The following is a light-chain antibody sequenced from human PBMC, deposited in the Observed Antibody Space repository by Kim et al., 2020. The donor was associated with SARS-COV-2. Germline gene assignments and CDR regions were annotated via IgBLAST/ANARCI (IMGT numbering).Light chain of an antibody. CDR3: QQRIHWPYS. V-gene: IGKV3-11*01. J-gene: IGKJ2*01. Sequence: EIVLTQSPATLSLSPGERATLSCRASQSVSSYLAWYQQKPGQAPRLLIYDASNRATGIPARFSGSGSGTDFTLTISSLEPEDFAVYYCQQRIHWPYSFGRGTKLEI. CDR2: DAS. CDR1: QSVSSY.